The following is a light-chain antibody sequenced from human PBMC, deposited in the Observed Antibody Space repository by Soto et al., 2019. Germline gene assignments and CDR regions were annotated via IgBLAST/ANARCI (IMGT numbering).Light chain of an antibody. V-gene: IGKV3-20*01. J-gene: IGKJ5*01. Sequence: EIELTQSPGTLSLSPGERATLSCRASQSVSSSYLAWYQQKPGQPPRLLIYGASSRATGIPDRFSGSGSGTDFTLTISSLQPEDFATYYCQLSDRSLTFGQGTRLEIK. CDR2: GAS. CDR1: QSVSSSY. CDR3: QLSDRSLT.